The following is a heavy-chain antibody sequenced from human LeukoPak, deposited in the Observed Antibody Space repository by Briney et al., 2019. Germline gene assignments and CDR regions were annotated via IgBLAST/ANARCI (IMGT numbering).Heavy chain of an antibody. V-gene: IGHV3-23*01. CDR1: GFTLSSYA. CDR2: ISGSGGST. Sequence: PGGSLRLSCAASGFTLSSYAMSWVRQAPGKGLEWVSAISGSGGSTYYADSVKGRFTISRDNAKNSLYLQMKSLRAEDTTVYYCARDMGYSGSWPGYFDYWGQGVLVTVSS. D-gene: IGHD1-26*01. J-gene: IGHJ4*02. CDR3: ARDMGYSGSWPGYFDY.